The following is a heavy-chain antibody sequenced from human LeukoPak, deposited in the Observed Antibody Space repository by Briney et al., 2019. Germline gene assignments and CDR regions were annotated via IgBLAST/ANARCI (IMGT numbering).Heavy chain of an antibody. V-gene: IGHV4-31*03. J-gene: IGHJ4*02. Sequence: SETLSLTCTVSGDSISSGGYYWSWIRQHPGKGLEWIGYIYYSGSTYYNPSLKSRVTISVDTSKNQFSLKLSSVTAADTAVYYCARAGRPGYLFDYWGQGTLVTVSS. CDR1: GDSISSGGYY. D-gene: IGHD2-15*01. CDR3: ARAGRPGYLFDY. CDR2: IYYSGST.